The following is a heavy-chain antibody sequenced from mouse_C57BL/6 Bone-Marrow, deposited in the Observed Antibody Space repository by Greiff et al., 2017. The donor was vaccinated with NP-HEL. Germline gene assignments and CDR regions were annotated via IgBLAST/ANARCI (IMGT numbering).Heavy chain of an antibody. D-gene: IGHD2-3*01. CDR3: TTSDGPHYFDC. V-gene: IGHV14-4*01. CDR2: IDPENGDT. J-gene: IGHJ2*01. CDR1: GFNITDDY. Sequence: VQLKESGAELVRPGASVKLSCTASGFNITDDYMHWVKQRPEQGLEWIGWIDPENGDTEYATKFQGKATMTADTSSNTAYLQLSSLTSEDTAVYYCTTSDGPHYFDCWGQGTTLTVSA.